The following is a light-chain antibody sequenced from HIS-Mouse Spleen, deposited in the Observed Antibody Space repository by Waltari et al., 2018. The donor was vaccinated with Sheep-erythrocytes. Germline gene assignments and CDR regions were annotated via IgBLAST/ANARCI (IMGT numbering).Light chain of an antibody. J-gene: IGLJ2*01. CDR2: EDS. V-gene: IGLV3-10*01. Sequence: SYELTQPPSVSVSTGQPARITCSGDALPKKYDNCYQQKSGQAPVLVIYEDSKRPSGIPERFSGSSSGTMATLTISGAQVEDEADYYCYSTDSSGNGVFGGGTKLTVL. CDR3: YSTDSSGNGV. CDR1: ALPKKY.